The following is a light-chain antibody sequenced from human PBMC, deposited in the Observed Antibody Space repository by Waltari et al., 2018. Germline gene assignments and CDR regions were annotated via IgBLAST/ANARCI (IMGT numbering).Light chain of an antibody. J-gene: IGKJ1*01. CDR1: QSVSRA. CDR3: QHYVNLPVT. Sequence: EIVLTQSPGTLSLSPGERATLSCRASQSVSRALAWYQQKPGQAPRPLIHAASTRATGVPDRFSGSGSGTDFSLTISRLDPEDFAVYYCQHYVNLPVTFGQGTKVEI. V-gene: IGKV3-20*01. CDR2: AAS.